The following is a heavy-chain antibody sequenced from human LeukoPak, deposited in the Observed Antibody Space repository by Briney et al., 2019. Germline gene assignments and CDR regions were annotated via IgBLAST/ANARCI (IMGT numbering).Heavy chain of an antibody. D-gene: IGHD4-17*01. CDR3: ARDVHGDYGSGWFDP. Sequence: SVKASCKTSGGTFNNSAISWVRQAPGQGLEWLGGIMPLFGTAGYAQKFQGRVTITKDESTRTVYLELTSLTSDDTAVYYCARDVHGDYGSGWFDPWGQGTLVSVSS. CDR2: IMPLFGTA. V-gene: IGHV1-69*05. CDR1: GGTFNNSA. J-gene: IGHJ5*02.